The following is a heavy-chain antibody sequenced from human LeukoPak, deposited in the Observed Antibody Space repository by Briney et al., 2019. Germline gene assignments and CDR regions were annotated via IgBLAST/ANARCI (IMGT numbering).Heavy chain of an antibody. Sequence: GASVKVSCKASGYTFTSYAMNWVRQAPGQGLEWMGWINTNTGNPTYAQGFTGRFVFSLDTSVSTAYLQISSLKAEDTAVYYCARDPTRYDSSGYPNWFDPWGQGTLVTVSS. CDR3: ARDPTRYDSSGYPNWFDP. D-gene: IGHD3-22*01. CDR1: GYTFTSYA. V-gene: IGHV7-4-1*02. J-gene: IGHJ5*02. CDR2: INTNTGNP.